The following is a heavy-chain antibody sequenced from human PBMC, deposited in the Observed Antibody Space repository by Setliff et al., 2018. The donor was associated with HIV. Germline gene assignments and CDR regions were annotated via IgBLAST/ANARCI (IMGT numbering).Heavy chain of an antibody. CDR1: GGSISSHY. V-gene: IGHV4-59*11. Sequence: SETLSLTCTVSGGSISSHYWSWIRQSPGKGLEWIGYFYYSGTTNYNPSLKSRVTISADTSKNQISLKVKSVTAADTAVYYCARGVVDYDFWSGSGDYYYMDVWGKGTTVTVSS. J-gene: IGHJ6*03. CDR3: ARGVVDYDFWSGSGDYYYMDV. CDR2: FYYSGTT. D-gene: IGHD3-3*01.